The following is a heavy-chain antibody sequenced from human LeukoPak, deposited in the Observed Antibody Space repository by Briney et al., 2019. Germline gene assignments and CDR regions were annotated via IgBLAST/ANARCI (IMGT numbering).Heavy chain of an antibody. CDR1: GGSVSSSDHY. D-gene: IGHD1-26*01. Sequence: PWETLSLTCTVSGGSVSSSDHYWGWIRQSSGKGLEWIGSIYYSGNTFFNPSLKGRVTISIDTSKNQFSLKLTSVTAADTAVYFCARTYTGTSIAAFDILGQGTMVTVSS. J-gene: IGHJ3*02. V-gene: IGHV4-39*07. CDR3: ARTYTGTSIAAFDI. CDR2: IYYSGNT.